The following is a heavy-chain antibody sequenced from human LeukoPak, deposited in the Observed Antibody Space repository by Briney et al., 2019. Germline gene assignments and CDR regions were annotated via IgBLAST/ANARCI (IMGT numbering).Heavy chain of an antibody. J-gene: IGHJ4*02. V-gene: IGHV4-34*01. CDR1: GGSFSGYY. Sequence: SETLSFTCAVYGGSFSGYYWSWIRQPPGKGLEWIGEINHSGSTNYNPSLKSRVTISVDTSKNQFSLKLSSVTAADTAVYYCARGRDGYRDYWGQGTLVTVSS. D-gene: IGHD5-24*01. CDR3: ARGRDGYRDY. CDR2: INHSGST.